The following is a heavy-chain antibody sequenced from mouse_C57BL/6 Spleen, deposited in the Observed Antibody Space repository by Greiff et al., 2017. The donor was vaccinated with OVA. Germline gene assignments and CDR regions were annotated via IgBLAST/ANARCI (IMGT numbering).Heavy chain of an antibody. CDR2: INPSTGGT. J-gene: IGHJ2*01. D-gene: IGHD1-1*01. V-gene: IGHV1-43*01. CDR1: GYSFTGYY. Sequence: VHVKQSGPELVKPGASVKISCKASGYSFTGYYMHWVRQSSEKSLEWIGEINPSTGGTSYNQKFKGKATLTVDKSSSTAYMQLKSLTSEDSAVYYCARGGSSYPYYFDYWGQGTTLTVSS. CDR3: ARGGSSYPYYFDY.